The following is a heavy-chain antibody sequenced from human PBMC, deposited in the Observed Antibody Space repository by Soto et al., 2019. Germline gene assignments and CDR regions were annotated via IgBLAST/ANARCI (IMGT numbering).Heavy chain of an antibody. CDR2: IIPIFGTA. D-gene: IGHD2-2*01. CDR1: GGTFSSYA. Sequence: QVQLVQSGAEVKKPGSSVKVSCKASGGTFSSYAISWVRQAPGQGLEWMGGIIPIFGTANYAQKFQGRVTITPDKSTSTAYRELRSLGSEGTAVYYCARGGGLGYCSSTSCGQYSGGWYEAFDIWGQGTMVTVSS. CDR3: ARGGGLGYCSSTSCGQYSGGWYEAFDI. J-gene: IGHJ3*02. V-gene: IGHV1-69*06.